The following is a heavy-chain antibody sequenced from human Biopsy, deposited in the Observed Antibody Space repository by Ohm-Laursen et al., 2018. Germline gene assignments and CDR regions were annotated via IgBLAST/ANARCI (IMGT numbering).Heavy chain of an antibody. V-gene: IGHV4-59*01. J-gene: IGHJ6*02. CDR3: ARATNSTGWPYYYFYGMDV. D-gene: IGHD2/OR15-2a*01. CDR1: GGSISSDY. Sequence: TLSLTCTVSGGSISSDYRSWIRQTPGKGLEWIGYIYYSGSTNYNPSLKSRVTISVETSKNQFSLRLNSVTAADTAVYYCARATNSTGWPYYYFYGMDVWGQGTTVTVSS. CDR2: IYYSGST.